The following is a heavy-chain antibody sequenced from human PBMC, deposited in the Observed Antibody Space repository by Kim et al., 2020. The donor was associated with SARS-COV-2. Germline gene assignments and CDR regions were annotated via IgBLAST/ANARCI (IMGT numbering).Heavy chain of an antibody. D-gene: IGHD6-19*01. CDR2: IYSGGST. V-gene: IGHV3-53*01. J-gene: IGHJ4*02. CDR1: GFTVSSNY. Sequence: GGSLRLSCAASGFTVSSNYMSWVRQAPGKGLEWVSVIYSGGSTYYADSVKGRFTISRDNSKNTLYLQMNSLRAEDTAVYYCARGDSSGWPGARYYFDYWGQGTLVTVSS. CDR3: ARGDSSGWPGARYYFDY.